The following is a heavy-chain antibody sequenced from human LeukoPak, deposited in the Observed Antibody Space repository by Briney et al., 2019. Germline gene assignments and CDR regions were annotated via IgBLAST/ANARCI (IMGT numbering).Heavy chain of an antibody. CDR1: GFTFRSYD. D-gene: IGHD1-26*01. CDR3: VRAPPGSRAYHYSYMDV. V-gene: IGHV3-13*01. CDR2: IVTAADT. J-gene: IGHJ6*03. Sequence: GGSLRLSCAASGFTFRSYDMHWVRQPAGKGLEWVATIVTAADTYYPASVKGRYTNSRTNAENSLYLQMNSLSPGDTAVYCCVRAPPGSRAYHYSYMDVWGKGTTVTISS.